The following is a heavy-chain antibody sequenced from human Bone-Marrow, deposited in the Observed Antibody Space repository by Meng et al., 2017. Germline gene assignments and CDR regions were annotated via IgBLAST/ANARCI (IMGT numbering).Heavy chain of an antibody. CDR3: ARAWLVRGRYYFDY. CDR1: GFTFSSYS. Sequence: EVQLLESGGGLVKPGGSLRLSCVASGFTFSSYSMNWVRQAPGKGLEWVSSISSSSSYIYYADSVKGRFTISRDNAKNSLYLQMNSLRAEDTAVYYCARAWLVRGRYYFDYWGQGTLVTVSS. D-gene: IGHD6-19*01. CDR2: ISSSSSYI. J-gene: IGHJ4*02. V-gene: IGHV3-21*01.